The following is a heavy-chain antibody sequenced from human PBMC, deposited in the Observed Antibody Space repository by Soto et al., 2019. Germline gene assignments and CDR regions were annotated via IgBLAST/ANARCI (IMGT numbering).Heavy chain of an antibody. CDR3: ARVAAAISYGMDV. V-gene: IGHV4-30-2*01. Sequence: TLCLTCAVSGGSISSGGYSWSWIRQPPGKGLEWIGYIYHSGSTYYNPSLKSRVTISVDRSKNQFSLKLSSVTAADTAVYYCARVAAAISYGMDVWGQGNTVTVSS. CDR2: IYHSGST. CDR1: GGSISSGGYS. J-gene: IGHJ6*02. D-gene: IGHD6-13*01.